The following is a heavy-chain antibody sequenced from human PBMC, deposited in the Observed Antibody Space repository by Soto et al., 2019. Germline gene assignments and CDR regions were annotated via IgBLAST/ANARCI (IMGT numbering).Heavy chain of an antibody. CDR3: ARGDCVGGTCYSLAGSFYYYMDV. CDR2: INSDGSVS. D-gene: IGHD2-15*01. CDR1: GFTFGNYW. J-gene: IGHJ6*03. Sequence: EVQLVESGGGLVQPGGSLRLSCAASGFTFGNYWMYWVRQAPGKGLVWVSRINSDGSVSSYADSVKGQLTISRDNVKNTLYLQMDSLRVEETAVYYCARGDCVGGTCYSLAGSFYYYMDVWGKGTTVTVFS. V-gene: IGHV3-74*01.